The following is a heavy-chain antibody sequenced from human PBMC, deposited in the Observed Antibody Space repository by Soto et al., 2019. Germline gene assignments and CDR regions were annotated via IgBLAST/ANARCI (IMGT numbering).Heavy chain of an antibody. D-gene: IGHD3-10*01. CDR2: IYNSGTT. CDR1: GGSISSGGYY. V-gene: IGHV4-31*03. Sequence: SETLSLTCTVSGGSISSGGYYWSWIRQRPGKGLEWIGYIYNSGTTHYNPSLRSRLTISVDTSKNQFSLKLSSVTAADTAVYYCARGNYFGSGSVYNWFDPWGQGTLVTVSS. J-gene: IGHJ5*02. CDR3: ARGNYFGSGSVYNWFDP.